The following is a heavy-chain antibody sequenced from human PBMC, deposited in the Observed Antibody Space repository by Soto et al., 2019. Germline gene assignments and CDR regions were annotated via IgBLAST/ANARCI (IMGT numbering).Heavy chain of an antibody. CDR2: ISGSGGTT. V-gene: IGHV3-23*01. J-gene: IGHJ4*02. CDR3: AKASYDILTGYSPDY. D-gene: IGHD3-9*01. CDR1: GFTFSSYA. Sequence: GGSLRLSCAASGFTFSSYAMSWVRQAPGEGLEWVSVISGSGGTTYYADSVKGRFTISRDNSKNTLYLQMNSLRAEDTAVFYCAKASYDILTGYSPDYWGQGTLVTVSS.